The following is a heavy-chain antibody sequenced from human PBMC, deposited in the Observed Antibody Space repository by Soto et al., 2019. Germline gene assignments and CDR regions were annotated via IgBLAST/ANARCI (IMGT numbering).Heavy chain of an antibody. CDR1: GYTFTSYA. V-gene: IGHV1-3*01. CDR3: ARVHRATVVTPLRPPFFDI. Sequence: QVQLVQSGAEVKKPGASVKVSCKASGYTFTSYAMHWVRQAPGQRLEWMGWINAGNGNTKYSQKFQGRVTITRDTSESTAYMELSSLGSEEKAVYYCARVHRATVVTPLRPPFFDIWGQGTMVTVSS. CDR2: INAGNGNT. J-gene: IGHJ3*02. D-gene: IGHD4-17*01.